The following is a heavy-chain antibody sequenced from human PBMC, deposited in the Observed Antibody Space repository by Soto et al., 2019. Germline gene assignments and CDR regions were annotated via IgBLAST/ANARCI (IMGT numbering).Heavy chain of an antibody. CDR1: GGSFSGYY. J-gene: IGHJ4*02. CDR2: INHSGST. V-gene: IGHV4-34*01. Sequence: QVQLQQWGAGLLKPSETLSLTCAVYGGSFSGYYWSWIRQPPGKGLEWIGEINHSGSTNYNPSLKSLVTISVDTAKNQFSRKLSSVTASDTAVYYCARDLSSSWYSRSGTRFDYWGQGTLVTVSS. CDR3: ARDLSSSWYSRSGTRFDY. D-gene: IGHD6-13*01.